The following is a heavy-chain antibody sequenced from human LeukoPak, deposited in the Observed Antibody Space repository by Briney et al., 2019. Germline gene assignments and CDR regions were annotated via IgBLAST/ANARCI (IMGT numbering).Heavy chain of an antibody. J-gene: IGHJ4*02. CDR1: GFTFSEYS. V-gene: IGHV3-64*01. CDR2: ISTNGGST. Sequence: GGSLRLSCAASGFTFSEYSMHWVRQAPGKGLEYVLAISTNGGSTYYANSVKGRFTISRDDPKNTLDLQMGSLRPEDMAVYYCARGFRYYGSGIDYWGQGTLVTVSS. CDR3: ARGFRYYGSGIDY. D-gene: IGHD3-10*01.